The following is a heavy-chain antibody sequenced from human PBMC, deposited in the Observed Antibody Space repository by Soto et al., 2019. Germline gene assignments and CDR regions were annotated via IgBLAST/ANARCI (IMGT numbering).Heavy chain of an antibody. CDR3: AKGQRYSGSYGQFDP. V-gene: IGHV3-23*01. J-gene: IGHJ5*02. D-gene: IGHD1-26*01. CDR2: ISGSGGST. Sequence: PGGSLRLSCAASGFTFRSYAMSWFRQAPGKGLEWVSAISGSGGSTYYADSVKGRFTISRDNSKNTLYLQMNSLRAEDTAVYYCAKGQRYSGSYGQFDPWGQGTLVTVSS. CDR1: GFTFRSYA.